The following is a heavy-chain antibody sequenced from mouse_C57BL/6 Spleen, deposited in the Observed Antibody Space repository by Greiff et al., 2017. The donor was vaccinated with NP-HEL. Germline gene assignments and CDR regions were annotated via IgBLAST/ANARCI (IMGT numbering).Heavy chain of an antibody. CDR2: ISSGGDYI. Sequence: EVQGVESGEGLVKPGGSLKLSCAASGFTFSSYAMSWVRQTPEKRLEWVAYISSGGDYIYYADTVKGRFTISRDNARNTLYLQMSSLKSEDTAMYYCTRDGYYEDYAMDYWGQGTSVTGSS. V-gene: IGHV5-9-1*02. J-gene: IGHJ4*01. CDR1: GFTFSSYA. CDR3: TRDGYYEDYAMDY. D-gene: IGHD2-3*01.